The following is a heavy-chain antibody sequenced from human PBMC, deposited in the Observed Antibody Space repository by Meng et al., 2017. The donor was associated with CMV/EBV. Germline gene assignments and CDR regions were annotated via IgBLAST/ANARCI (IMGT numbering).Heavy chain of an antibody. D-gene: IGHD3-9*01. Sequence: GSLRLSCTVSGGSISSSSYYWGWIRQPPGKGLEWIGSIHYSGSTYYNPSLKSRVTISVDTSKNQFSLKLSSVTAADTAVYYCAISERAYYDILTGYYNVAFDIWGQGTMVTVSS. V-gene: IGHV4-39*07. CDR1: GGSISSSSYY. CDR2: IHYSGST. J-gene: IGHJ3*02. CDR3: AISERAYYDILTGYYNVAFDI.